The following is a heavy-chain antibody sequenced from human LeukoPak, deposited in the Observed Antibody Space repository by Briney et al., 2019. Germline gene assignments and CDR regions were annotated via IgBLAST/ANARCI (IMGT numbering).Heavy chain of an antibody. CDR2: ISSSSSTI. CDR3: ARALWFGETFPAY. CDR1: ELTISSYS. Sequence: HPGGSLRLSCAASELTISSYSMNWVRQAPGKGLQWVSYISSSSSTIYYADSVKGRFTISRDNAKNSLYLQMNSLRAEDTAVYYCARALWFGETFPAYWGQGTLVTVSS. V-gene: IGHV3-48*01. J-gene: IGHJ4*02. D-gene: IGHD3-10*01.